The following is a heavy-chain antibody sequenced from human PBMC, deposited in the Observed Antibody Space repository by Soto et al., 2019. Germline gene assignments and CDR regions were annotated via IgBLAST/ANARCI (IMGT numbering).Heavy chain of an antibody. V-gene: IGHV3-11*01. J-gene: IGHJ3*02. D-gene: IGHD4-17*01. Sequence: QVQLVESGGGLVKPGGSLRLSCAASGFTFSDYYMSWIRQAPGKGLEWVSYISRSGSTIYYADSVKGRFTISRDNAKNALYLQMSSLGDEDTAVYYCARDWPTTVTTGPTARIVKDAFDIWGRGTMVNVSS. CDR1: GFTFSDYY. CDR3: ARDWPTTVTTGPTARIVKDAFDI. CDR2: ISRSGSTI.